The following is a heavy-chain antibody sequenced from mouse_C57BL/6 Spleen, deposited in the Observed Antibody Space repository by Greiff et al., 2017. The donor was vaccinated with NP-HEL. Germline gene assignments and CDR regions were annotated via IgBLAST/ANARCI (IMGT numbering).Heavy chain of an antibody. CDR2: ISYDGSN. D-gene: IGHD1-1*01. CDR3: ASLLRDY. Sequence: EVQLQESGPGLVKPSQSLSLTCSVTGYSITSGYYWNWIRQFPGNKLEWMGYISYDGSNNYNPSLKNRISITRDTSKNQFFLKLNSVTTEDTATYYCASLLRDYWGQGTSVTVSS. V-gene: IGHV3-6*01. CDR1: GYSITSGYY. J-gene: IGHJ4*01.